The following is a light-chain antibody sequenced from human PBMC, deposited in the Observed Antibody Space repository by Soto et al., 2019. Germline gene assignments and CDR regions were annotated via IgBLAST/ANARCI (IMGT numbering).Light chain of an antibody. J-gene: IGLJ2*01. Sequence: QSVLTQPASVSGSPGQSITISCTGTSSDVGGYNYVSWYQQHPGKAPKLMIYEVSNRPSGVSNRFSGSKSGNTASLIISGLRAEDEADYSCSSYTSLSARHVVIGGGTKLTFL. CDR3: SSYTSLSARHVV. V-gene: IGLV2-14*03. CDR1: SSDVGGYNY. CDR2: EVS.